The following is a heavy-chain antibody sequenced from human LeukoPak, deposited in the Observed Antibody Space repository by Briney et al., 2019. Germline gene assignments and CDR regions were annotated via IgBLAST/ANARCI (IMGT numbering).Heavy chain of an antibody. D-gene: IGHD4-11*01. V-gene: IGHV4-34*01. J-gene: IGHJ4*02. CDR1: GVSFDDYY. CDR2: INHSGYT. CDR3: TRMTRGHDY. Sequence: PSETLSLTCAVSGVSFDDYYWSWVRQTPGKGLEWIGEINHSGYTNDNPSPKSRVTLSIDTSMKQFSLNLRSVTVADAGIYFCTRMTRGHDYWGQGTQVTVSS.